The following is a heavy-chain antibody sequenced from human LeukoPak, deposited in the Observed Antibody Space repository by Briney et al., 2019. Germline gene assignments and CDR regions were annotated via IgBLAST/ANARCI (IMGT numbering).Heavy chain of an antibody. D-gene: IGHD2-2*01. Sequence: ASAKVSCKASGYTFTSYGISWVRQAPGQGLEWMGWISAYNGNTNYAQKLQGRVTMTTDTSTSTAYMELRSLRSDGTAVYYCARGDIVVVPADAFDIWGQGTMVTVSS. CDR1: GYTFTSYG. CDR2: ISAYNGNT. V-gene: IGHV1-18*01. CDR3: ARGDIVVVPADAFDI. J-gene: IGHJ3*02.